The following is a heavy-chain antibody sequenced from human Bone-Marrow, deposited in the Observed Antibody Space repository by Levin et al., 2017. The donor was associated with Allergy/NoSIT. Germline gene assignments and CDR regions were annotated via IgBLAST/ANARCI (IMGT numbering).Heavy chain of an antibody. V-gene: IGHV3-15*01. D-gene: IGHD6-19*01. J-gene: IGHJ3*01. Sequence: GGSLRLSCEASGFTFSIAWMTWIRQAPGKGLEWVGRIKSKTDGGAIDYGSSANGRFVISRDDSKSTVYLQMRGRTTEDTAVYYCATGWGFTSGWYPDALDVWGQGTVVSVAS. CDR3: ATGWGFTSGWYPDALDV. CDR2: IKSKTDGGAI. CDR1: GFTFSIAW.